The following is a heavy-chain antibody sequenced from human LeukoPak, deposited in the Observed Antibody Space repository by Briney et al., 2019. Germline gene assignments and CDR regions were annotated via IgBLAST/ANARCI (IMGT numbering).Heavy chain of an antibody. J-gene: IGHJ4*02. CDR2: IYPGDSDS. Sequence: GESLKISCKGSGNSFTSHWIAWVRQMPGKGLEWMGIIYPGDSDSRYSPSFQGQVTISADKSISTTYLQWTSLKASDTAMYYCARTDYYGSGNFDYWGQRTLVTVSS. CDR3: ARTDYYGSGNFDY. CDR1: GNSFTSHW. V-gene: IGHV5-51*01. D-gene: IGHD3-10*01.